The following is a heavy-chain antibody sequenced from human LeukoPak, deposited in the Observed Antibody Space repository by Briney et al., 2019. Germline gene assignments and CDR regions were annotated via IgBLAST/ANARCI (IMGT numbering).Heavy chain of an antibody. CDR1: GFTFRSFG. V-gene: IGHV3-33*01. Sequence: GGPLRLSCAASGFTFRSFGIHWVRQAPGKGREWVADIWYDGSKKYYADYVKGRFTISRDNSKNTLYLQMNSLRAEDTAVYYCAREGAVAGNNSYNTWGQGTLVTVSS. CDR3: AREGAVAGNNSYNT. CDR2: IWYDGSKK. D-gene: IGHD6-19*01. J-gene: IGHJ5*02.